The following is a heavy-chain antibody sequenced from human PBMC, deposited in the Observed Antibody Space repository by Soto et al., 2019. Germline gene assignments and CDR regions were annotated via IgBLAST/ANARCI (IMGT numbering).Heavy chain of an antibody. J-gene: IGHJ4*02. V-gene: IGHV1-18*01. CDR2: ISAYNGNT. D-gene: IGHD3-3*01. Sequence: VASVKVSCKASGYTFTSYGISWVRQAPGQGLEWMGWISAYNGNTNYAQKLQGRVTMTTDTSTSTAYMELRSLRSDDTAVYYCARDISGYYEFDYWGQGILVTVSS. CDR3: ARDISGYYEFDY. CDR1: GYTFTSYG.